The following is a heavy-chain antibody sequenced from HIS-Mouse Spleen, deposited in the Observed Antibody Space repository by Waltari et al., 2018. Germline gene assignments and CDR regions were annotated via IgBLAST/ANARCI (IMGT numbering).Heavy chain of an antibody. CDR3: ARLGAITGYYYGMDV. V-gene: IGHV1-2*02. Sequence: QVQLVQSGAEVQKPGASVKVPCKASGYTFTGYYMHWVRQAPGQGLEWMGWINPNSGGTNYAQKFQGRVTMTRDTSISTAYMELSRLRSDDTAVYYCARLGAITGYYYGMDVWGQGTTVTVSS. CDR1: GYTFTGYY. D-gene: IGHD3-16*01. J-gene: IGHJ6*02. CDR2: INPNSGGT.